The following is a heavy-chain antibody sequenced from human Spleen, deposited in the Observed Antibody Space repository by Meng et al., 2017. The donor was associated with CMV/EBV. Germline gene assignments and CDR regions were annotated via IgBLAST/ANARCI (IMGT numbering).Heavy chain of an antibody. CDR1: GYSFATYW. CDR3: ARGGNWNYLYYFDN. V-gene: IGHV5-51*01. J-gene: IGHJ4*02. D-gene: IGHD1-7*01. CDR2: IYPGDSDT. Sequence: GESLKISCQGSGYSFATYWIGWVRQMPGKGLEWMEIIYPGDSDTRYSPPFQGQVTISADRSISTAYLQWSSLRASDTAMYYCARGGNWNYLYYFDNWGQGTLVTVSS.